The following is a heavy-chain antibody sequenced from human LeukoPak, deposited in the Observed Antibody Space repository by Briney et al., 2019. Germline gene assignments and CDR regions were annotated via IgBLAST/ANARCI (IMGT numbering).Heavy chain of an antibody. J-gene: IGHJ4*02. D-gene: IGHD1-26*01. CDR3: ARHRGGRYSGSYLDY. V-gene: IGHV4-4*09. Sequence: SETLSLTCTVSGGSISNYYWSWIRQPPGKGLEWIGYIYSSGSTNYNPSLKSRVTISVDTSKNQFSLKLSSVTAADTAVYYCARHRGGRYSGSYLDYWGRATLVTVSS. CDR2: IYSSGST. CDR1: GGSISNYY.